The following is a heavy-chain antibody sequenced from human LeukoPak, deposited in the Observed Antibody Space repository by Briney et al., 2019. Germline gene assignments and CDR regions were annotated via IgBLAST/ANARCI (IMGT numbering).Heavy chain of an antibody. J-gene: IGHJ6*02. Sequence: GGSLRLSCAASGFTFSSYALSWVRQAPGKGLEWVSVIYSGGKTYYADSVKGRFTISRDNSKNTLYLQMNNLRAEDTAVYYCAREGALVGGTTYYYGMDVWGQGTTVTVSS. CDR2: IYSGGKT. CDR3: AREGALVGGTTYYYGMDV. V-gene: IGHV3-53*01. D-gene: IGHD1-26*01. CDR1: GFTFSSYA.